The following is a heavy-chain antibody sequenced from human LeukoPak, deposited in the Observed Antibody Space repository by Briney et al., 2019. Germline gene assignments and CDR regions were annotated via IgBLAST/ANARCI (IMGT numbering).Heavy chain of an antibody. CDR1: EFTFGDFA. CDR3: SRDRGGGGYSLRGMDV. D-gene: IGHD5-12*01. J-gene: IGHJ6*04. V-gene: IGHV3-49*04. Sequence: PGGSLRLSCTASEFTFGDFAISWVRQAPGKGLEWLGFIKSKDNDGTTDYAASVKGRFIISRNDSKSVAYLEMNDLNIEDTAVYYWSRDRGGGGYSLRGMDVWGKGTTVTISS. CDR2: IKSKDNDGTT.